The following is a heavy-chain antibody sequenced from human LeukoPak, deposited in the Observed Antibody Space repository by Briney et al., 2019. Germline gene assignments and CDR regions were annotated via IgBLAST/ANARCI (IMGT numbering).Heavy chain of an antibody. V-gene: IGHV3-21*01. CDR1: GFTFSSYS. Sequence: GGSLRLSCAASGFTFSSYSMNWVRQAPGKGLEWVSSISTSSSYIYYTDSVKGRFTISRDNAKNSLYLQMYSLRAEDTAVYYCARDVYSSGWYDYDYWGQGTLVTVSS. D-gene: IGHD6-19*01. CDR2: ISTSSSYI. J-gene: IGHJ4*02. CDR3: ARDVYSSGWYDYDY.